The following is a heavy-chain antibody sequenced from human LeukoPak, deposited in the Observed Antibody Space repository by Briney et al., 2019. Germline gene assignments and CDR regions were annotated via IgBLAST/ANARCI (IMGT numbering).Heavy chain of an antibody. CDR2: IIPIFGTA. D-gene: IGHD2-2*01. CDR1: GGTFSSYA. CDR3: ASGVCSSTSCYDVHVDY. Sequence: SVKVSCKASGGTFSSYAISWVRQAPGQGLEWMGGIIPIFGTANYAQKFQGRVTITADESTSTAYMELSSLRSEDTAVYYYASGVCSSTSCYDVHVDYWGQGTLVTVSS. J-gene: IGHJ4*02. V-gene: IGHV1-69*13.